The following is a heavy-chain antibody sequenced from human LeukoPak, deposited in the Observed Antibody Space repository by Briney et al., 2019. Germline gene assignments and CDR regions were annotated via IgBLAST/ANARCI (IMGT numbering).Heavy chain of an antibody. D-gene: IGHD2-2*01. CDR1: GFTFDDYA. V-gene: IGHV3-69-1*01. J-gene: IGHJ3*01. CDR3: AVDYCSSTSCDPVEAFDV. Sequence: GGSLRLSCAASGFTFDDYAMHWVRQAPGKGLEWVSSISSSSYIYYAASVKGRFTISRDNAKNSLYLQMNSLRAEDTAVYYCAVDYCSSTSCDPVEAFDVWGQGTMVTVSS. CDR2: ISSSSYI.